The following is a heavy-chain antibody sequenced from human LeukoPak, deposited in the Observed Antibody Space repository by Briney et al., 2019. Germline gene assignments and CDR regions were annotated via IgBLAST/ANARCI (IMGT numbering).Heavy chain of an antibody. CDR2: INHSGST. Sequence: SSETLSPTCAVYGGSFSDYYWTWIRQPPGKGLEWIGEINHSGSTNYNPSLKSRVTIFVDTSKSQFSLKLNSVTAADTAVYYCARGYYYDSSGYYLGYWGQGNLVTVSS. V-gene: IGHV4-34*01. CDR3: ARGYYYDSSGYYLGY. D-gene: IGHD3-22*01. J-gene: IGHJ4*02. CDR1: GGSFSDYY.